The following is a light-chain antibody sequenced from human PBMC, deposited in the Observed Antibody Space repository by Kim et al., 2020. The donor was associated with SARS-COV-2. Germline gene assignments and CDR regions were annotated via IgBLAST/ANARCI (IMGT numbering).Light chain of an antibody. CDR2: GAS. CDR3: QQYGSSPGT. CDR1: QSISSNY. J-gene: IGKJ1*01. V-gene: IGKV3-20*01. Sequence: TPGERDTLSGRASQSISSNYLAWYQQKPGQAPRLLIYGASSRATGIPDRISGSGSGTDFTLTISRLEPEDFAVYYCQQYGSSPGTFGQGTKVEIK.